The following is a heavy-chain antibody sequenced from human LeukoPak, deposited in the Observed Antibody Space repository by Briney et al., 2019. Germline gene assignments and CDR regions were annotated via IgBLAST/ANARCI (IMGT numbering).Heavy chain of an antibody. CDR3: ARRVAVARSDAFDI. J-gene: IGHJ3*02. CDR2: ISSYNGNT. V-gene: IGHV1-18*01. CDR1: GYTFTSYG. D-gene: IGHD6-19*01. Sequence: GASVKVSCKASGYTFTSYGISWVRQAPGQGLEWMGWISSYNGNTNYAQKLQGRVTMSTDTSTGTAYMELRSLRSDDTAVYYCARRVAVARSDAFDIWGQGTMVTVAS.